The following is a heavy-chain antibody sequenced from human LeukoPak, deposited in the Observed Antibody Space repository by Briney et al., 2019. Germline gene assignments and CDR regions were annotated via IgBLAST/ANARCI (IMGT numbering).Heavy chain of an antibody. CDR3: AKDFSVYYYDSRVLDY. CDR1: GFTFSSYG. CDR2: ISYDGSNK. Sequence: PGGSLRLSCAASGFTFSSYGMHWVRQAPGKGLEWVAVISYDGSNKYYADSVKGRFTISRDNSKNTLYLQMNSLRPEDTAVYYCAKDFSVYYYDSRVLDYWGQGTLVTVSS. V-gene: IGHV3-30*18. J-gene: IGHJ4*02. D-gene: IGHD3-22*01.